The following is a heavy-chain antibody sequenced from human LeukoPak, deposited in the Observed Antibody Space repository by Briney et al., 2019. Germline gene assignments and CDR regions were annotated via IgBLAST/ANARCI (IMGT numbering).Heavy chain of an antibody. V-gene: IGHV3-30*18. J-gene: IGHJ5*02. D-gene: IGHD6-19*01. CDR1: GFTFSSYS. CDR2: ISYDGSNK. CDR3: AKDSSGWNNWFDP. Sequence: GGSLRLSCAASGFTFSSYSMNWVRQAPGKGLEWVAVISYDGSNKYYADSVKGRFTISRDNSKNTLHLQMNSLRAEDTAVYYCAKDSSGWNNWFDPWGQGTLVTVSS.